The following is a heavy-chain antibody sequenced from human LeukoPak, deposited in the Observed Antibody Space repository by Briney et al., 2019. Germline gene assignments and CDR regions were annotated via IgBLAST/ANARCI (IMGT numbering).Heavy chain of an antibody. D-gene: IGHD4-17*01. J-gene: IGHJ4*02. CDR2: IYYNGIT. Sequence: SETLSLTCTVSGDSISSGNFYWGWIRQPPGKELQWIGSIYYNGITHFNPSLESRVTISADTSTNEFSLKLRSVTAADTAMYYCARDHGDFVQHDWGQGTLVTVSS. CDR1: GDSISSGNFY. CDR3: ARDHGDFVQHD. V-gene: IGHV4-39*01.